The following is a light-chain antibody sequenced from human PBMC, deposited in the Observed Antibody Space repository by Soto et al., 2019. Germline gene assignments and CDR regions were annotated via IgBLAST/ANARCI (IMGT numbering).Light chain of an antibody. J-gene: IGKJ1*01. CDR2: GTS. V-gene: IGKV3-20*01. CDR1: QTITSSY. CDR3: QQYGSSPVT. Sequence: EIVLTQSPGTLSLSPGARATLSCRASQTITSSYLAWFQQKPGQAPRLLIYGTSSRATGIPDRFSGSGSGTDFTLTISSLEPEDVAVYYCQQYGSSPVTFGQGTKVEIK.